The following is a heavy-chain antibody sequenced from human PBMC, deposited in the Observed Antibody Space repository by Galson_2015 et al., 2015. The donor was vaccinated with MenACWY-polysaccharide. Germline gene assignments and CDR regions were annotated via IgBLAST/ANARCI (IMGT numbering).Heavy chain of an antibody. V-gene: IGHV3-23*01. CDR3: ATNSSRSYTFDDYGMYA. Sequence: SLRLSCAASGFTFSSYAMTWGRQAPGQGLERVSSITDGACSTYTADSVKGRFTITRDNSKNTLYMTLNSLRAYDTAVYYCATNSSRSYTFDDYGMYAWGQGTTVTVSS. J-gene: IGHJ6*02. D-gene: IGHD3-16*02. CDR2: ITDGACST. CDR1: GFTFSSYA.